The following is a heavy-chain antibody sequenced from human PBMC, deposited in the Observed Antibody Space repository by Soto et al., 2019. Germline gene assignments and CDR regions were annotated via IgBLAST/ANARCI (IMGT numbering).Heavy chain of an antibody. CDR2: ISAYNGHT. J-gene: IGHJ4*02. V-gene: IGHV1-18*01. Sequence: ASVKVSCKASGYTFKIYGVAWVRQAPGQGLEWMGWISAYNGHTNYAQKFQGRVTMTTDTSSSTVYMELRSLRSDDTAVYYCARGHRITMVRGVPLGHWGQGTLVTVSS. D-gene: IGHD3-10*01. CDR1: GYTFKIYG. CDR3: ARGHRITMVRGVPLGH.